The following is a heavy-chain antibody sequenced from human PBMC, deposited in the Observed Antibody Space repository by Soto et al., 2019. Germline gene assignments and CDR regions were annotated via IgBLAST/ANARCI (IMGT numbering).Heavy chain of an antibody. CDR1: GFTFSSYD. J-gene: IGHJ5*02. D-gene: IGHD3-22*01. CDR3: ARGRYYYDSSAQGWFDP. V-gene: IGHV3-13*01. Sequence: PGGSLRLSCAASGFTFSSYDMHWVRQATGKGLEWVSAIGTAGDTYYPGSVKGRFTISRENAKNSLYLQMNSLRAGDTAVYYCARGRYYYDSSAQGWFDPWGQGTLVTVSS. CDR2: IGTAGDT.